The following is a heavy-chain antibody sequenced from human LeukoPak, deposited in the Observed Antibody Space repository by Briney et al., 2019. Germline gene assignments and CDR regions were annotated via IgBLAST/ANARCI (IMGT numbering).Heavy chain of an antibody. CDR3: ASNRGSYPWGMDV. D-gene: IGHD1-14*01. Sequence: GGSLRLSCAASGFTFSSYAMSWVRQAPGKGLEWVSYISSSSSYTNYADSVKGRFTISRDNAKNSLYLQMNSLRAEDTAVYYCASNRGSYPWGMDVWGQGTTVTVSS. CDR1: GFTFSSYA. CDR2: ISSSSSYT. J-gene: IGHJ6*02. V-gene: IGHV3-21*05.